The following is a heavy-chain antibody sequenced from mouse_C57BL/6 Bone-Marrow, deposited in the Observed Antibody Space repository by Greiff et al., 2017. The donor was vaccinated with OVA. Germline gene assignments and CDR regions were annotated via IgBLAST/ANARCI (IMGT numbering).Heavy chain of an antibody. Sequence: QVQLQQPGAELVKPGASVKLSCKASGYTFTSYWMQWVKQRPGRGLEWIGEIDPSDSYTNYNQKFKGKATLTVDTPSSTAYMQLSSLTSEDSAVYYCGNGYFDYWGQGTTLTVSS. J-gene: IGHJ2*01. CDR2: IDPSDSYT. CDR3: GNGYFDY. V-gene: IGHV1-50*01. CDR1: GYTFTSYW.